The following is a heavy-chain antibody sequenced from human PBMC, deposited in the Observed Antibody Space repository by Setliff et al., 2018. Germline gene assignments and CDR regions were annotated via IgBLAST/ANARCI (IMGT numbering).Heavy chain of an antibody. V-gene: IGHV4-39*07. Sequence: KPSETLSLTCTVSGGSISSSSYYWGWIRQPPGKGLEWIGSIYYSGSTYYNPSLKSRVTISVDTSKNQFSLKLSSVTAADTAVYYCARDRQYCSSTSCYTSYFYYYAMDIWGQGTTVTVSS. J-gene: IGHJ6*02. CDR3: ARDRQYCSSTSCYTSYFYYYAMDI. CDR1: GGSISSSSYY. D-gene: IGHD2-2*02. CDR2: IYYSGST.